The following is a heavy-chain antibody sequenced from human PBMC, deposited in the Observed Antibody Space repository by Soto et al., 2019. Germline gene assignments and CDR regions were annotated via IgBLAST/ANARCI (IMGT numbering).Heavy chain of an antibody. CDR3: ATGPYYYYYMDL. Sequence: QVQLVQSGAEVKKPGASVKVSCKASGYTFTSYDINWVRQATGQGLEWMGWMNPNSGNTGYARNFQGRVTMTRNTSMSTAYMELSSLRSEDTAVYYCATGPYYYYYMDLWGKGTTVTVSS. J-gene: IGHJ6*03. CDR2: MNPNSGNT. V-gene: IGHV1-8*01. CDR1: GYTFTSYD.